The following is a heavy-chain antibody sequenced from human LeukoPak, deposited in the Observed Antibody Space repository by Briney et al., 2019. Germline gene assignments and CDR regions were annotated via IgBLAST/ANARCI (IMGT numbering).Heavy chain of an antibody. CDR3: ARDDIVVVPAARSYYYYGMDV. CDR1: GDSFSSNSAA. Sequence: SQTLSLTCAISGDSFSSNSAAWNWIRQSPSRGLEWLGRTYYRSKWYNDYAVSVKSRITINPDTSKNQFSLQLNSVTPEDTAVYYCARDDIVVVPAARSYYYYGMDVWGQGTTVTVSS. V-gene: IGHV6-1*01. J-gene: IGHJ6*02. D-gene: IGHD2-2*01. CDR2: TYYRSKWYN.